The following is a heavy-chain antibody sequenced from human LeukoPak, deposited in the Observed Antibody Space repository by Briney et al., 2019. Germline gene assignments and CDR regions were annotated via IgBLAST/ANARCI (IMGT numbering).Heavy chain of an antibody. D-gene: IGHD2-15*01. CDR2: MNPNSGYT. V-gene: IGHV1-8*03. J-gene: IGHJ6*03. CDR1: GYTFTSYD. Sequence: ASVKVSCKASGYTFTSYDINWVRQATGQGLEWMGWMNPNSGYTGYAQKFQGRVTLTRNTSISTAYMELTSLRSEDTAVYYRARVVNYYYYMDVWGKGTTVTISS. CDR3: ARVVNYYYYMDV.